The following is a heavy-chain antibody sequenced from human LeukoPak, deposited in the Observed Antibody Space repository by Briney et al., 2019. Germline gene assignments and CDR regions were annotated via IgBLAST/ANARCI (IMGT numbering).Heavy chain of an antibody. V-gene: IGHV1-2*02. Sequence: ASVKVSCKASGYTSTDYYMNWVRQAPGKGLEWMGWINPNSGGTNYAQKFQGRVTMTRDTSISTAYMELNRLTSDDTAVYYCARKSATRKTSEFDYWGQGTLVTVSS. CDR3: ARKSATRKTSEFDY. CDR2: INPNSGGT. CDR1: GYTSTDYY. J-gene: IGHJ4*02. D-gene: IGHD2-2*01.